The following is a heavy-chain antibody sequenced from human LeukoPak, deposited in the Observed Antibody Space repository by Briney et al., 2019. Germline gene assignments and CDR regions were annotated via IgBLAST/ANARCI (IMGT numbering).Heavy chain of an antibody. D-gene: IGHD3-10*01. J-gene: IGHJ4*02. CDR2: IWNDGSHQ. Sequence: PGGSLRLSCVASGLTLSNFGVHWVRQAPGKGPEWVAVIWNDGSHQYYSDSVKGRFTISRDNSKNTVYLQMNSLRVEDTAVYYCAKDSNDFGDSYVDYWGQGTLVIVSS. CDR3: AKDSNDFGDSYVDY. V-gene: IGHV3-33*06. CDR1: GLTLSNFG.